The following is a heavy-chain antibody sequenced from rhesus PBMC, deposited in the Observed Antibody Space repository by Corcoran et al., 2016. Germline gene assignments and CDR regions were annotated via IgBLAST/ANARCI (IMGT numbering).Heavy chain of an antibody. CDR3: ARVVSIRYNSLDV. D-gene: IGHD2-27*01. J-gene: IGHJ5-2*02. CDR2: IDGYIAGT. Sequence: QVQLQESGPGLVKPSETLSLTCAVSGGSISVYYWSCIRPPPGKGLEWIGNIDGYIAGTNYNPSLKSRVTISKDTSKNQFSLKLSSVTAADTALYYCARVVSIRYNSLDVWGWGVLVTVSS. CDR1: GGSISVYY. V-gene: IGHV4-81*01.